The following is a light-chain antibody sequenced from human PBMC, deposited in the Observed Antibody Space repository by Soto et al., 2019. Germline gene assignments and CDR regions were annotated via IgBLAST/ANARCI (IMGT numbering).Light chain of an antibody. CDR3: AAWDDSLDGYV. V-gene: IGLV2-8*01. J-gene: IGLJ1*01. CDR2: SNN. CDR1: SSDVGFYNF. Sequence: QSALTQPPSASGSPGQSLTISCTGTSSDVGFYNFVSWYQQRPGKAPKLLIYSNNQRPSGVPDRFSGSKSGTSASLAISGLQSEDEADYYCAAWDDSLDGYVFGTGTQLTVL.